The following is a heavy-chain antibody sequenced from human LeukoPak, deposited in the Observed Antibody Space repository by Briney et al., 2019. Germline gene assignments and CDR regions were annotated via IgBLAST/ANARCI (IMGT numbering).Heavy chain of an antibody. CDR1: GYTFTSYA. Sequence: ASVKVSCKASGYTFTSYAMHWVRQAPRQRLEWMGWINAGNGNTKYSQEFQGRVTITRDTSASTAYMELSGLRSEDMAVYYCAGQTDYGDYMDVWGKGTTVTVSS. CDR3: AGQTDYGDYMDV. J-gene: IGHJ6*03. V-gene: IGHV1-3*03. CDR2: INAGNGNT. D-gene: IGHD4-17*01.